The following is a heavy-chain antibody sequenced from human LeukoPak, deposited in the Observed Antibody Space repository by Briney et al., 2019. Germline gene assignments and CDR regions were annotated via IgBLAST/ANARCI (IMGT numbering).Heavy chain of an antibody. Sequence: GGSLRLSCAASGFTFGSYGMHWVRQAPGKGLEWVAVIWYDGSNKYYADSVKGRFTISRDNSKNTLYLQMNSLRAEDTAVYYCARDRSDYALDHWGQGTLVTVSS. CDR1: GFTFGSYG. V-gene: IGHV3-33*01. CDR3: ARDRSDYALDH. CDR2: IWYDGSNK. J-gene: IGHJ5*02. D-gene: IGHD3-16*01.